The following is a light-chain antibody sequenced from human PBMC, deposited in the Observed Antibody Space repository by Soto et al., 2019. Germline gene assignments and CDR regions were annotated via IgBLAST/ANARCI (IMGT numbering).Light chain of an antibody. CDR3: QSYDSSDNLI. CDR2: DNT. Sequence: QSVLTQPPSASGAPGQRVTISCTGSRSNIGAGYAVHWYQQFPGTAPKLLIYDNTNRPSGVPDRFSASKSATSASLAITGLQAEDEADYYCQSYDSSDNLIFGGGTQLTVL. J-gene: IGLJ7*01. CDR1: RSNIGAGYA. V-gene: IGLV1-40*01.